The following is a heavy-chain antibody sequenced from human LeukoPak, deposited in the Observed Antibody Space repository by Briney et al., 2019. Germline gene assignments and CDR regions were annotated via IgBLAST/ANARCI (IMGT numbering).Heavy chain of an antibody. J-gene: IGHJ6*03. V-gene: IGHV4-34*01. Sequence: SETLSLTCAVYGGSFSGYYWSWIRQPPGKGLEWIGEINHSGRTNYNPSLKSRVTISVDTSKTQFSLKLSSVTAADTAVYYCARVDHYYGSGSYSKYYYYYMDVWGKGTTVTISS. D-gene: IGHD3-10*01. CDR1: GGSFSGYY. CDR2: INHSGRT. CDR3: ARVDHYYGSGSYSKYYYYYMDV.